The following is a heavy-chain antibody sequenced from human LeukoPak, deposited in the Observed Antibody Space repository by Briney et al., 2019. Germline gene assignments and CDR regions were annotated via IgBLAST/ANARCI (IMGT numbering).Heavy chain of an antibody. V-gene: IGHV4-34*01. CDR1: GGSFSGYY. D-gene: IGHD3-22*01. Sequence: PSETLSLTCAVYGGSFSGYYWSWIRQPPGKGLEWIGEINHSGSTNYNPSLKSRVTISVDTSKNQFSLKLRSVTAADTAVYYCARSEGGYQYDTSGSYNLDYWGQGTLVTVSS. J-gene: IGHJ4*02. CDR3: ARSEGGYQYDTSGSYNLDY. CDR2: INHSGST.